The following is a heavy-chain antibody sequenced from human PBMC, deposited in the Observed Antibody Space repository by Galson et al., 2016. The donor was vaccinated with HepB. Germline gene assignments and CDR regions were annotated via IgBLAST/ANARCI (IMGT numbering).Heavy chain of an antibody. Sequence: SLRLSCAASGFTFSDYYMSWIRQAPGKGLEWVAYISSTGTTTYYADSVKGRFTISRDNAKKSMYLQMSSLRAEDTAVYYCAGYYDSRGTEGFDYWGQGSLVTAYS. CDR2: ISSTGTTT. D-gene: IGHD3-22*01. CDR1: GFTFSDYY. CDR3: AGYYDSRGTEGFDY. V-gene: IGHV3-11*01. J-gene: IGHJ4*02.